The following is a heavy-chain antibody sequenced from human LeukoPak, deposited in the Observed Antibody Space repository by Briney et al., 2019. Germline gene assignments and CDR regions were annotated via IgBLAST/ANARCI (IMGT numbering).Heavy chain of an antibody. CDR2: IYYSGST. CDR1: GVSISSYY. D-gene: IGHD3-9*01. J-gene: IGHJ4*02. V-gene: IGHV4-59*01. CDR3: ARESAAGYDY. Sequence: PSETLSLTCTVSGVSISSYYWSWIRQPPGKGLEWIGYIYYSGSTNYNPSLKSRVTISVDTSKNQFSLKLSSVTAADTAVYYCARESAAGYDYWGQGTLVTVSS.